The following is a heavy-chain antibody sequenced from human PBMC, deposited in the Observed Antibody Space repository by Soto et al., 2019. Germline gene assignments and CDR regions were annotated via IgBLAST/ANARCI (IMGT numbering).Heavy chain of an antibody. CDR2: INVYNGNT. D-gene: IGHD3-10*01. CDR3: ASDTSRGEDDV. CDR1: GYTFTSYG. Sequence: QVQLVQSGAEVKKPGASVKVSCKASGYTFTSYGISWVRQAPGQGLEWMGWINVYNGNTNYAQKLQGRVTMTTDTSTSTAYLDLRSLRADGMAVYFCASDTSRGEDDVWGQGALVTVSS. J-gene: IGHJ4*02. V-gene: IGHV1-18*03.